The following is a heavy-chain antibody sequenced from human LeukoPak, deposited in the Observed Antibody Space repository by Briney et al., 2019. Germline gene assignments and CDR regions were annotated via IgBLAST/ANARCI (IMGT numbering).Heavy chain of an antibody. Sequence: SETLSLTCAVSGASISSHYWSWIRQPPGKELEWIGYTSGSISDNPSLKSRVAVSVDPSQNQVSLSLTSVTAADTAVYYCARVLAIFGLDTTDFYMDVWGKGTTVTVSS. CDR1: GASISSHY. J-gene: IGHJ6*03. V-gene: IGHV4-59*11. CDR3: ARVLAIFGLDTTDFYMDV. CDR2: TSGSI. D-gene: IGHD3/OR15-3a*01.